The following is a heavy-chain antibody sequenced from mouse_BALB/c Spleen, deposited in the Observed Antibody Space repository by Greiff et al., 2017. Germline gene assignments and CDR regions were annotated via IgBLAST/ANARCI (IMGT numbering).Heavy chain of an antibody. V-gene: IGHV5-4*02. D-gene: IGHD2-1*01. J-gene: IGHJ2*01. CDR1: GFTFSDYY. Sequence: DVKLVESGGGLVKPGGSLKLSCAASGFTFSDYYMYWVRQTPEKRLEWVATISDGGSYTYYPDSVKGRFTISRDNAKNNLYLQMSSLKSEDTAMYYCARERDYANSYFDYWGQGTTLTVSS. CDR3: ARERDYANSYFDY. CDR2: ISDGGSYT.